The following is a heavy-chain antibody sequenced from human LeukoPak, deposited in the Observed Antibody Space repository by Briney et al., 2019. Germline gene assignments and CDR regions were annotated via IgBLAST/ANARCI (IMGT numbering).Heavy chain of an antibody. CDR3: ARDRTVTTRGLGY. D-gene: IGHD4-17*01. V-gene: IGHV3-21*01. J-gene: IGHJ4*02. CDR1: GFTFSSYS. Sequence: TGGSLRLSCAASGFTFSSYSMNWVRHAPRQGLEWVSSISSSSSYICYADSVKGRFTISRDNAKNSLYLHMNSLRAEDTAVYYCARDRTVTTRGLGYWGQGTLVTVSS. CDR2: ISSSSSYI.